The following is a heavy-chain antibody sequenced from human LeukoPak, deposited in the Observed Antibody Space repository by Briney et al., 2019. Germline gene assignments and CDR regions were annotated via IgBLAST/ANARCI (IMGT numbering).Heavy chain of an antibody. CDR2: IIPIFGTA. CDR1: GGTFSSYA. V-gene: IGHV1-69*13. Sequence: SVKVSCKASGGTFSSYAISWVRQAPGQGLEWMGGIIPIFGTANYAQKFQGRVTITADESTSTAYMELSSLRSEDTAVYYCARGAAGTETDYYDSSGCYSYYFDYWGQGTLVTVSS. D-gene: IGHD3-22*01. CDR3: ARGAAGTETDYYDSSGCYSYYFDY. J-gene: IGHJ4*02.